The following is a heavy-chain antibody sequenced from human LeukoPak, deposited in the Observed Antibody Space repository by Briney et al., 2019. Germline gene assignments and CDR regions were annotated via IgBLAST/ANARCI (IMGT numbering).Heavy chain of an antibody. V-gene: IGHV3-23*01. CDR3: AKDITVTTFRFDY. CDR2: ISGSGGST. J-gene: IGHJ4*02. D-gene: IGHD4-17*01. CDR1: GFTFSSYA. Sequence: GGSLRLSCAASGFTFSSYAMSWVRQAPGKRLEWVSAISGSGGSTYYADSVKGRFTISRDNSKNTLYLQMNSLRAEDTAVYYCAKDITVTTFRFDYWGQGTLVTVSS.